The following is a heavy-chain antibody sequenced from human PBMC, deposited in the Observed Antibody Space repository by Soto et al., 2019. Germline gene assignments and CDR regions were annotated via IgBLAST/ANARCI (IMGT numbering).Heavy chain of an antibody. CDR3: ARVPPRRCSGGSCYSRRVIDWFDP. V-gene: IGHV1-8*01. D-gene: IGHD2-15*01. CDR2: MNPNSGNT. Sequence: ASVKVSCKASGYTFTSYDINWVRQATGQGLEWMGWMNPNSGNTGYAQKFQGRVTMTRNTSISTAYMELSSLRSEDTAVYYCARVPPRRCSGGSCYSRRVIDWFDPWGQGTLVTVSS. CDR1: GYTFTSYD. J-gene: IGHJ5*02.